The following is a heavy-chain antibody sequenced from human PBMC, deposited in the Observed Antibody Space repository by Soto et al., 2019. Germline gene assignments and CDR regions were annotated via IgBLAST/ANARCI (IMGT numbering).Heavy chain of an antibody. Sequence: ASVKVSCKASGYTFTSYGISWVRQAPGQMLEWMGWISAYNGNTNYAQKLQGRVTMTTDTSTSTAYMELRSLRSDDTAVYYCARDRGYSGYDMLVYFDYWGQGTLVTVSS. CDR1: GYTFTSYG. CDR3: ARDRGYSGYDMLVYFDY. J-gene: IGHJ4*02. CDR2: ISAYNGNT. D-gene: IGHD5-12*01. V-gene: IGHV1-18*01.